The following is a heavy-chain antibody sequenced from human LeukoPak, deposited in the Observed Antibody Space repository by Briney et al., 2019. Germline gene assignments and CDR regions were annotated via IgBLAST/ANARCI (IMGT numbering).Heavy chain of an antibody. CDR1: GGSFSGYY. CDR3: ARVRATGAHDY. J-gene: IGHJ4*02. V-gene: IGHV4-34*01. CDR2: INHSGST. Sequence: PSETLSLTCAVYGGSFSGYYWSWIRQPPGKGLEWIGEINHSGSTNYNPSLKSRDTISVDTSKNQFSLKLSSVTAADTAVYYCARVRATGAHDYWGQGTLVTVSS. D-gene: IGHD7-27*01.